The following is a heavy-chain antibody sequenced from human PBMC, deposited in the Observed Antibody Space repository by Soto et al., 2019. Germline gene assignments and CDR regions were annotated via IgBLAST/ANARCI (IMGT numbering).Heavy chain of an antibody. Sequence: ASVKVSCKASGYTFTGHFMHWVRQAPGQGLEWMGWINPKNGATNYAQKFQGRVTVTRDTSVSTAYMELSRLTSDDTALYYCACNYFGSGGSLDFWGQGTLVTVSS. CDR2: INPKNGAT. CDR1: GYTFTGHF. J-gene: IGHJ4*02. D-gene: IGHD3-10*01. V-gene: IGHV1-2*02. CDR3: ACNYFGSGGSLDF.